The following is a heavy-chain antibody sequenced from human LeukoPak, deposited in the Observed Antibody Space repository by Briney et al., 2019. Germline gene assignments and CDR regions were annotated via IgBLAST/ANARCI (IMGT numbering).Heavy chain of an antibody. Sequence: ASVKVSCKASGYTFINYGVTWVRQAPGQGLEWMGWINAGNGNTKYSQKFQGRVTITRDTSASTAYMELSSLRSEDTAVYYCARARGAASLYFDYWGQGTLVTVSS. D-gene: IGHD3-10*01. J-gene: IGHJ4*02. CDR3: ARARGAASLYFDY. CDR2: INAGNGNT. CDR1: GYTFINYG. V-gene: IGHV1-3*01.